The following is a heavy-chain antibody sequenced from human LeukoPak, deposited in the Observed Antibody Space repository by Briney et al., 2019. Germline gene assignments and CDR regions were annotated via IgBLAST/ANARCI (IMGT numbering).Heavy chain of an antibody. CDR3: ARGTGEGYSYGRYYFDY. CDR2: ISPNSGGT. J-gene: IGHJ4*02. CDR1: GYTFTGYY. Sequence: GASVKVSCKASGYTFTGYYMHWVRQAPGQGLEWMGWISPNSGGTNYAQKFQGRVTMTRDTSISTAYMELSRLRSDDTAVYYCARGTGEGYSYGRYYFDYWGRGTLVTVSS. D-gene: IGHD5-18*01. V-gene: IGHV1-2*02.